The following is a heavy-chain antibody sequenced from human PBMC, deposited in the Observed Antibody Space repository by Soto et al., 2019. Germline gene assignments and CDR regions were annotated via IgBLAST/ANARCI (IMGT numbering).Heavy chain of an antibody. D-gene: IGHD6-19*01. J-gene: IGHJ5*02. CDR3: ARDKHVIAVAGYNWFDP. CDR2: INPSGGST. CDR1: GYTFTSYY. V-gene: IGHV1-46*01. Sequence: ASVKVSCKASGYTFTSYYMHWVRQAPGQGLEWMGIINPSGGSTSYAQKFQGRVTMTRDTSTSTVYMELSSLRSEDTAVYYCARDKHVIAVAGYNWFDPWGQGTLVTVSS.